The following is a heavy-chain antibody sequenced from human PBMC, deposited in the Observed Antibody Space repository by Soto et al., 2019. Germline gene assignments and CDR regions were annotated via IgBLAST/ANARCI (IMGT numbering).Heavy chain of an antibody. J-gene: IGHJ3*02. D-gene: IGHD1-1*01. V-gene: IGHV2-26*01. Sequence: QVTLKESGPVLVKPTETLTLTCTVSGFSLSNARMGVSWIRQPPGKALEWLAHIFSNDEKSYRTSLKSRLTIYKDTSKSQVVLTMTNMDPVDTATYSCARIQDWNDVRAFDIWGQGTMVTVSS. CDR1: GFSLSNARMG. CDR3: ARIQDWNDVRAFDI. CDR2: IFSNDEK.